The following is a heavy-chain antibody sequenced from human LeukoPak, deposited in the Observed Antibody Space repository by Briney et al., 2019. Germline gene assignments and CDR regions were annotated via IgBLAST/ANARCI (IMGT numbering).Heavy chain of an antibody. CDR1: GGTFSSYA. D-gene: IGHD6-19*01. V-gene: IGHV3-23*01. CDR2: ISGSGGST. Sequence: SCKASGGTFSSYAMSWVRQAPGKGLEWVSAISGSGGSTYYADSVKGRFTISRDNSKNTLYLQMNSLRAEDTAVYYCAKVEYSSGWYDYFDYWGQGTLVTVSS. CDR3: AKVEYSSGWYDYFDY. J-gene: IGHJ4*02.